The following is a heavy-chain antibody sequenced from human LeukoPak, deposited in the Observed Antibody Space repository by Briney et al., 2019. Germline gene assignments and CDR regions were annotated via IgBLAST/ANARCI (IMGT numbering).Heavy chain of an antibody. D-gene: IGHD5-12*01. CDR3: ASHSGGYAY. V-gene: IGHV4-30-4*07. Sequence: SQTLSLTCAVSGGSISSGACSWSWIRQPPRKGLEWIGYVYYSGGTYYNPSLKSRVTISVDTSKNQFSLKLSSVTAADTAVYYCASHSGGYAYWGQGTLVTVSS. CDR2: VYYSGGT. J-gene: IGHJ4*02. CDR1: GGSISSGACS.